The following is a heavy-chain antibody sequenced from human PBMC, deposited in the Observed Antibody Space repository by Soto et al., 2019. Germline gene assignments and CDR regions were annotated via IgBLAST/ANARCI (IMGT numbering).Heavy chain of an antibody. Sequence: QVQLVESGGGVVQPGRSLRLSCAASRFTFSSYGMHWVRQAPGKGLEWVAVISYDGSNKYYADSVKGRFTISRDNSKNTLYLQMNSLRAEDTAVYYGAKGLIYRDGFSGMDVWGQGTTVTVSS. D-gene: IGHD1-26*01. CDR1: RFTFSSYG. V-gene: IGHV3-30*18. CDR3: AKGLIYRDGFSGMDV. J-gene: IGHJ6*02. CDR2: ISYDGSNK.